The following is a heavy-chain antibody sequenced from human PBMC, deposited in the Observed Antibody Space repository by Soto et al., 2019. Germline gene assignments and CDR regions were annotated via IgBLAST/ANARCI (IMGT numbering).Heavy chain of an antibody. CDR2: ISYHGSNK. D-gene: IGHD1-7*01. Sequence: SLRLSCEASGFTFSSYAMHWFRQAPVKGLEWVALISYHGSNKYYADSVKGRFTISRDKSQNTLYLQMSSLRPEDTAVYYCARVLLELWPVDDWGQGTLVTVSS. CDR3: ARVLLELWPVDD. J-gene: IGHJ4*02. CDR1: GFTFSSYA. V-gene: IGHV3-30-3*01.